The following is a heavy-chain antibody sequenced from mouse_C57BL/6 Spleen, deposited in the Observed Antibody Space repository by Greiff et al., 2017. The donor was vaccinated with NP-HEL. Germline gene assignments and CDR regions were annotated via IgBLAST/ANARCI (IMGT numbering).Heavy chain of an antibody. J-gene: IGHJ4*01. CDR2: ISGGGGNT. D-gene: IGHD3-1*01. Sequence: DVKLVESGGGLVKPGGSLKLSCAASGFTFSSYTMSWVRQTPEKRLEWVATISGGGGNTYYPDSVKGRFTISRDNAKNTLYLQLSSLRSEDTALYYCASAHNYYAMDYWGQGTSVTVSS. CDR1: GFTFSSYT. CDR3: ASAHNYYAMDY. V-gene: IGHV5-9*01.